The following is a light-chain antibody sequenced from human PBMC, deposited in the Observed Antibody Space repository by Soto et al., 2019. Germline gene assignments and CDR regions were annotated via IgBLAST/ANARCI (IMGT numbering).Light chain of an antibody. V-gene: IGLV2-14*01. CDR2: DVT. J-gene: IGLJ3*02. CDR1: SSDIDGYDY. CDR3: SSDTSRNTVV. Sequence: QSVLTQPASVSGSPGQSITMSCTGASSDIDGYDYVSWYQRHPGEAPKLLIYDVTNRPSGVSNRFSASKSGNTASLTISGLQAEDEADYFCSSDTSRNTVVFGGGTKVTVL.